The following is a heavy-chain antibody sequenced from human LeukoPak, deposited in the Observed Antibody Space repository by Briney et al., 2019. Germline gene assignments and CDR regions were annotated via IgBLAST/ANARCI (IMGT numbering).Heavy chain of an antibody. J-gene: IGHJ4*02. CDR1: GGSFSGYY. CDR2: INHSGST. V-gene: IGHV4-34*01. Sequence: SSETLSLTCAVYGGSFSGYYWSWIRQPPGKGLEWIGEINHSGSTNYNPSLKSRVTISVDTSKNQFSLKLSSVTAADTAVYYCASRGDCGGDCYHFDYWGQGTLVTVSS. CDR3: ASRGDCGGDCYHFDY. D-gene: IGHD2-21*02.